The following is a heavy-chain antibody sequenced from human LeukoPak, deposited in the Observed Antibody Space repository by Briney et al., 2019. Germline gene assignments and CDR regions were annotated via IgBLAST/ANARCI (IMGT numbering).Heavy chain of an antibody. CDR1: GFTFSSYT. V-gene: IGHV3-21*01. CDR2: ISSSSSYI. D-gene: IGHD6-19*01. CDR3: ARTTDYSSGFDY. Sequence: GGSLRLSCAASGFTFSSYTMKWVRQAPGKGLEWVSSISSSSSYIYYADSVKGRFTISRDNAKNSLYLQMNSLRADDTAVYYCARTTDYSSGFDYWGQGTLVTVSS. J-gene: IGHJ4*02.